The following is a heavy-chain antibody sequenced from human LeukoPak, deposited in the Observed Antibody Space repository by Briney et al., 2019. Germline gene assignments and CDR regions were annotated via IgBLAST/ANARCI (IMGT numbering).Heavy chain of an antibody. CDR1: GFTFSSYA. D-gene: IGHD3-22*01. CDR2: ISHDGGNT. J-gene: IGHJ4*02. CDR3: AKSYYDSTGYRGDFDY. Sequence: GGSLRLSCAASGFTFSSYAMHWVRQAPGKGLEWVAVISHDGGNTYYADSVKGRFTISRDNPKNTLYLQMNSLRAEDTAVYYCAKSYYDSTGYRGDFDYWGQGTLVTVSS. V-gene: IGHV3-30*04.